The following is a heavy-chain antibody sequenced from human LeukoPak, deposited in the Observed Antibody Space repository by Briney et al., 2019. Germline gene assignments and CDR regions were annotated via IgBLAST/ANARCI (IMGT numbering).Heavy chain of an antibody. D-gene: IGHD4-23*01. CDR3: ATKYTVG. CDR2: IKQDGSER. J-gene: IGHJ4*02. Sequence: GGSLRLSCAASGFTFSYYWMSWVRQAPGKGLEWVANIKQDGSERYHVDSVKGRFTISRDNAKNSLYLQMNSLRAEDTAVYYCATKYTVGWGQGTLVTVSS. CDR1: GFTFSYYW. V-gene: IGHV3-7*01.